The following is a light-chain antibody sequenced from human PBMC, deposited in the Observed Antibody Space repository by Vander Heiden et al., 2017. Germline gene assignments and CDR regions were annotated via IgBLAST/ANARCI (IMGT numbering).Light chain of an antibody. CDR3: CSYAGSSTFHVV. Sequence: QSALTQPASASGSPGQSITISCTGTSSDVGSYNLVSWYQQHPCKAPKLMIYEGSKRPSGVSNRFSGSKSGNTASLTISGLQAEDEADYYCCSYAGSSTFHVVFGGGTKLTVL. CDR2: EGS. CDR1: SSDVGSYNL. J-gene: IGLJ2*01. V-gene: IGLV2-23*01.